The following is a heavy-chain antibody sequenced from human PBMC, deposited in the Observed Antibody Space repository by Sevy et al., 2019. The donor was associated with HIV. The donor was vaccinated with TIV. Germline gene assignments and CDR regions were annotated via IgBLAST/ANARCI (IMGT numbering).Heavy chain of an antibody. CDR1: GYTFTGYY. CDR3: ARDALGARGVILYYYYYGMDV. Sequence: ASVKVSCKASGYTFTGYYMHWVRQAPGQGLEWMGWINPNSGGTNYAQKFQGRVTMTRDTSISTAYMERSRLRSDDTAVYYCARDALGARGVILYYYYYGMDVWGQGTTVTVSS. V-gene: IGHV1-2*02. CDR2: INPNSGGT. D-gene: IGHD3-10*01. J-gene: IGHJ6*02.